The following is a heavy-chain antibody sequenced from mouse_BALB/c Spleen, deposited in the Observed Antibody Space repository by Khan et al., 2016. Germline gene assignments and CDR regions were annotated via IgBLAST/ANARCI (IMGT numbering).Heavy chain of an antibody. V-gene: IGHV2-9*02. CDR3: ARDRYYGTSFFYY. Sequence: QVQLKQSGPGLVAPSQSLSITCTVSGFSLTTYGVHWVRQPPGKGLEWLGVIWAGGSTNNNSALMYRLSISKDNSKSQVILKKNRLQNDDTDTYYFARDRYYGTSFFYYWGQGTTLTVSS. CDR2: IWAGGST. CDR1: GFSLTTYG. J-gene: IGHJ2*01. D-gene: IGHD1-1*01.